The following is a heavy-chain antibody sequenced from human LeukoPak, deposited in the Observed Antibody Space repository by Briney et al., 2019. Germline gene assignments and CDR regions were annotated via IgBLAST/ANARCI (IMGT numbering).Heavy chain of an antibody. V-gene: IGHV4-59*01. J-gene: IGHJ6*04. CDR3: ARGDTMVRGVIAYYYYGMDV. Sequence: SETLSLTCTVSGGSISSYYWSWIRQPPGKGLGWIGYIYYSGSTNYNPSLKSRVTISVDTSKNQFSLKLSSVTAADTAVYYCARGDTMVRGVIAYYYYGMDVWGKGTTVTVSS. CDR2: IYYSGST. D-gene: IGHD3-10*01. CDR1: GGSISSYY.